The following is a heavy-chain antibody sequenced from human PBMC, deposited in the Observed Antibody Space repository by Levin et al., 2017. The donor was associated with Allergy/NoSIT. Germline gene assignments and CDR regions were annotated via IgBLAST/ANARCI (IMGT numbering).Heavy chain of an antibody. CDR3: ARVYDRVKGVLAFDI. D-gene: IGHD3-22*01. Sequence: SETLSLTCTVSGGSISSYYWSWIRQPPGKGLEWIGYIYYSTNYNPSLKSRVTISVDTSKNQFSLKLSSVTAADTAVYYCARVYDRVKGVLAFDIWGQGTMVTVSS. J-gene: IGHJ3*02. CDR2: IYYST. V-gene: IGHV4-59*01. CDR1: GGSISSYY.